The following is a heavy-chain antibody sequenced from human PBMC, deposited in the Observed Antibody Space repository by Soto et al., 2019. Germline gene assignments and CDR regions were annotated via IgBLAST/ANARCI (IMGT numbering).Heavy chain of an antibody. Sequence: QVQLVQSGAEVKKPGASVKVSCKASGYTFTSYGISWVRQAPGQGLEWMGWISAYNGNTNYAQKLQGRVTMTTDTPTGTAYMEQRSLRSDDAAVYYCAKRTAPGPRYYYDGMDVGGKGTTVTVSS. D-gene: IGHD6-13*01. J-gene: IGHJ6*04. CDR1: GYTFTSYG. CDR2: ISAYNGNT. CDR3: AKRTAPGPRYYYDGMDV. V-gene: IGHV1-18*01.